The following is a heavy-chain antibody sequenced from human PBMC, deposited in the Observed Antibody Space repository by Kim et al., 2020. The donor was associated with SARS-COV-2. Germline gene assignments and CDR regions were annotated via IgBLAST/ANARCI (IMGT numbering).Heavy chain of an antibody. CDR2: IYYSGST. D-gene: IGHD3-10*01. V-gene: IGHV4-31*03. CDR3: ARGRRRDYHGNSDWFDP. J-gene: IGHJ5*02. Sequence: SETLSLICTVSAGSISSGGYYWSWIRQHPGKGLEWIGYIYYSGSTYYNPSLNSRLTISVDTSKNQFSLKLSSLTAADTAVYYCARGRRRDYHGNSDWFDPWGQGTLVTVSS. CDR1: AGSISSGGYY.